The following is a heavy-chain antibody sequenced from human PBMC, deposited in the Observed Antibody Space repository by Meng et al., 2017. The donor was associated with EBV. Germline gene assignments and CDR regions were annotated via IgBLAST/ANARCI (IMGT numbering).Heavy chain of an antibody. Sequence: APLVQSAAQVDKPGSAGKVTCKAPGGTFSSYAISWLQHAPGQGLEWMGRIIPIFGTANYAQKFQGRVTITADKSTSTAYMELSSLRSEDTAVYYCARAEIAAAGRLDYWGQGTLVTVSS. J-gene: IGHJ4*02. D-gene: IGHD6-13*01. CDR2: IIPIFGTA. V-gene: IGHV1-69*06. CDR1: GGTFSSYA. CDR3: ARAEIAAAGRLDY.